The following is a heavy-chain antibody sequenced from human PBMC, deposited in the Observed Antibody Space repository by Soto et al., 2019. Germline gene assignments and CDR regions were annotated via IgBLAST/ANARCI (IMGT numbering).Heavy chain of an antibody. CDR3: ARGDYGDPYYYYGPGDYYGMDV. J-gene: IGHJ6*02. CDR2: IYYSGST. CDR1: GGSVSSGSYY. D-gene: IGHD4-17*01. V-gene: IGHV4-61*01. Sequence: KPSETLSLTCTVSGGSVSSGSYYWSWIRQPPGKGLEWIGYIYYSGSTNYNPSLKSRVTISVDTSKNQFSLKLSSVTAADTAVYYCARGDYGDPYYYYGPGDYYGMDVWGQGTTVTVSS.